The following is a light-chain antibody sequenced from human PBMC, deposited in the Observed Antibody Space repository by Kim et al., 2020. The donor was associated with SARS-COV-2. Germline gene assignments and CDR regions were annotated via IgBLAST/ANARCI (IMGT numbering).Light chain of an antibody. CDR2: EVS. CDR1: SSDVGGYYY. CDR3: SSYTSTSALAV. J-gene: IGLJ2*01. Sequence: SVTISCTGTSSDVGGYYYVSWYQQHPGRAPKLIIYEVSNRPSGVSNRFSGSKSGNTASLTISGLQTEDEADYFCSSYTSTSALAVFGGGTQLTVL. V-gene: IGLV2-14*01.